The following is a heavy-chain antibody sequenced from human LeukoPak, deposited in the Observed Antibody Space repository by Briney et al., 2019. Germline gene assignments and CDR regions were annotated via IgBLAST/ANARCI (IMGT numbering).Heavy chain of an antibody. V-gene: IGHV3-7*01. Sequence: GGSLRLSCAASGFTFSTYWMTWVRQAPGKGLEWVANIKQDGSEKYYVDSVKGRFTISRDNAKNSLYLKMNSLRAEDTAVYYCARARTSPYGDYELDYWGQGTLVTVSS. CDR2: IKQDGSEK. CDR1: GFTFSTYW. D-gene: IGHD4-17*01. CDR3: ARARTSPYGDYELDY. J-gene: IGHJ4*02.